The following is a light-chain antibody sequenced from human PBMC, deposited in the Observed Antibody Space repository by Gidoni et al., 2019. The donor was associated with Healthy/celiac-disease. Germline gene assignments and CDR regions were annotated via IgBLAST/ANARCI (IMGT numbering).Light chain of an antibody. V-gene: IGLV2-14*01. CDR2: EVS. CDR3: SSYTSSSTVV. Sequence: QSALTPSSPVSGSPWQSITISCTGTSSDVGGYNYVSWYQQHPGKAPKLMIYEVSNRPSGVSNRFSGSKSGNTASLTISGLQAEDEADYYCSSYTSSSTVVFGGGTKLTVL. CDR1: SSDVGGYNY. J-gene: IGLJ2*01.